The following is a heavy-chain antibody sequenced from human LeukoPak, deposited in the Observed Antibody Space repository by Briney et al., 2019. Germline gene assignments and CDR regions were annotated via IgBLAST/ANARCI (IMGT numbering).Heavy chain of an antibody. CDR2: ISPNGVIT. J-gene: IGHJ4*02. CDR1: GFTFSSYG. V-gene: IGHV3-23*01. Sequence: GGSLRLSCAASGFTFSSYGMHWVRQAPGKGREWVSGISPNGVITYYADSVKGRFTISRDNSKGTVSLQMNSLRPEDTAVYYCAKDDAWLQYGDWGRGTLVTVSS. D-gene: IGHD5-24*01. CDR3: AKDDAWLQYGD.